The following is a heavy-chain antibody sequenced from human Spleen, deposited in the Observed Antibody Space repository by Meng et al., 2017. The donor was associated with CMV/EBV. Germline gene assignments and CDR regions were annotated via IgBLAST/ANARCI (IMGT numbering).Heavy chain of an antibody. CDR3: VRGGEHCTKTSCFY. CDR1: GFDFSYYS. D-gene: IGHD2-2*01. J-gene: IGHJ4*02. CDR2: MSSGGGFI. V-gene: IGHV3-21*01. Sequence: GGSLRLSCAASGFDFSYYSMHWVRQGPGKGLEWVSSMSSGGGFIKYSDSVRGRFGISRDNSKKSVFLQMNSPRVEDTAVYYCVRGGEHCTKTSCFYWGQGTQVTVSS.